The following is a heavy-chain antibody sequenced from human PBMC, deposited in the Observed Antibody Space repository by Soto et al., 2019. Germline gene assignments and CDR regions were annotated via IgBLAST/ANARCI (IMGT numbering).Heavy chain of an antibody. D-gene: IGHD6-19*01. CDR1: GGSVSSGSYY. Sequence: QVQLQESGPGLVKPSETLSLTCTVSGGSVSSGSYYWSWIRQPPGKGLEWIGYIYYSGSTNYNPSLECRVTISVDTSKHQFSLKLSSVTAADTAVYYCARGIEGWYQGRYYYGMDVWGQGTTVTVSS. V-gene: IGHV4-61*01. J-gene: IGHJ6*02. CDR3: ARGIEGWYQGRYYYGMDV. CDR2: IYYSGST.